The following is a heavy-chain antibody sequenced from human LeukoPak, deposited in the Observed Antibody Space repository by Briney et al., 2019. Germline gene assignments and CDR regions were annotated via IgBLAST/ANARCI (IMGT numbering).Heavy chain of an antibody. V-gene: IGHV4-59*08. J-gene: IGHJ4*02. Sequence: SETLSLTCTVSGGSISTYSWSWIRQPPGKGLEWIGYIYYNGGTNYNPSLKSRVTISVDTSKNQFSLKLTSVTAADTAVYYCARVGVGELLFDYWGQGTLVTVSS. D-gene: IGHD3-10*01. CDR2: IYYNGGT. CDR1: GGSISTYS. CDR3: ARVGVGELLFDY.